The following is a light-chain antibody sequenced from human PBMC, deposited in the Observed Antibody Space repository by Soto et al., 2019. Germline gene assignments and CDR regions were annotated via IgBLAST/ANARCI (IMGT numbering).Light chain of an antibody. J-gene: IGKJ4*01. Sequence: DIVMTQSPDSLAVSLGERATINCKSSQTLLYSPNNKNYLAWYQQKPGQPPKLLIYWPSTRESGVPDRFSGRGSGIVFTPTTSCLRAKGVAVDHCQKHYSAPGTFGGGTKVETK. CDR1: QTLLYSPNNKNY. CDR2: WPS. V-gene: IGKV4-1*01. CDR3: QKHYSAPGT.